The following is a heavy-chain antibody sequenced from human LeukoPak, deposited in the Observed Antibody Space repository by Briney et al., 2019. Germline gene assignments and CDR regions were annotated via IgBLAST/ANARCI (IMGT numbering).Heavy chain of an antibody. J-gene: IGHJ4*02. CDR1: GGSITSYY. Sequence: PSETLSLTCTVSGGSITSYYWIWIRQPPGKGLEWIGFIHHSGSSNYNPSLQSRVTMSVDTSKNQFSLSLGFVTAADTAVYYCASYKGMTGYYTVDYWGQGTLVTVSS. D-gene: IGHD3/OR15-3a*01. CDR2: IHHSGSS. CDR3: ASYKGMTGYYTVDY. V-gene: IGHV4-59*01.